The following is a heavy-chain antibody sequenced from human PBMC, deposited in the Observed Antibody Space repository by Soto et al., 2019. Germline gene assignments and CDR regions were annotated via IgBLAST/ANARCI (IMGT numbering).Heavy chain of an antibody. Sequence: SVKVSCKASGGTFNRHGISWVRQAPGQGLEWMGGTIPVFGTPKYAQEFQGRVAVSVDKSTSTAYMELSSLRSEDTAVYYCARGLSDGFITYFDFYVMDVWGQGTAVTVSS. V-gene: IGHV1-69*06. CDR3: ARGLSDGFITYFDFYVMDV. CDR2: TIPVFGTP. CDR1: GGTFNRHG. D-gene: IGHD3-22*01. J-gene: IGHJ6*02.